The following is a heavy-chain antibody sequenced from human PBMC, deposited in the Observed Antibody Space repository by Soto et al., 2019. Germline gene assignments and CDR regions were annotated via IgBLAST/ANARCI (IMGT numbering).Heavy chain of an antibody. V-gene: IGHV4-31*03. Sequence: QVQLQESGPGLVKPSQTLSLTCTVSGGSISSGDNYWSWIRQHPGKGLEWIGYIYYSGSTYYNPSLRRRVTIAVDTSKHQFSLKLSSVTAADSAVYYCARVRAGAPYYYDSTGFDHWGQGSLSPSPQ. CDR1: GGSISSGDNY. CDR2: IYYSGST. D-gene: IGHD3-22*01. J-gene: IGHJ4*02. CDR3: ARVRAGAPYYYDSTGFDH.